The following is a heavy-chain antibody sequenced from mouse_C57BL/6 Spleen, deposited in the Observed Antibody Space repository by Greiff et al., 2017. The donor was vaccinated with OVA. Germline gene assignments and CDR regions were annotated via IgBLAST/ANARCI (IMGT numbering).Heavy chain of an antibody. Sequence: QVQLKQSGPELVKPGASVKISCKASGYAFSSSWMNWVKQRPGTGLEWIGRIYPGDGDTNYNGKFKGKATLTADKSSSTAYMQLSSLTSEDSAVYFCARLLLRYFDDWGQGTTLTVSS. CDR2: IYPGDGDT. V-gene: IGHV1-82*01. CDR1: GYAFSSSW. CDR3: ARLLLRYFDD. D-gene: IGHD1-1*01. J-gene: IGHJ2*01.